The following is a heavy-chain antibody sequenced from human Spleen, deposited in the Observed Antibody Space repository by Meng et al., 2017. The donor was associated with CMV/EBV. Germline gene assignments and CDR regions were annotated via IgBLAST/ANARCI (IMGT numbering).Heavy chain of an antibody. CDR3: ARDLLSGTTFGVVIIGFYAMDV. J-gene: IGHJ6*02. V-gene: IGHV4-39*07. CDR1: GDSVSSSVYY. D-gene: IGHD3-3*01. Sequence: SETLSLTCSVSGDSVSSSVYYWGWVRQSPGKGLEWIGSVSHSGNTYYNPSLKSRVRISVDTSKNQFSLRLNSVTAADTAVYYCARDLLSGTTFGVVIIGFYAMDVWGQGTKVTVSS. CDR2: VSHSGNT.